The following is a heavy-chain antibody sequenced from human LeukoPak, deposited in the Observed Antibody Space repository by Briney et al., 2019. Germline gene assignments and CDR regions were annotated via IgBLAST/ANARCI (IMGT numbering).Heavy chain of an antibody. CDR1: GGSISSYY. CDR3: AVGHYYHSSGYLFDS. D-gene: IGHD3-22*01. V-gene: IGHV4-59*06. CDR2: IYYSGST. J-gene: IGHJ4*02. Sequence: SETLSLTCTASGGSISSYYWSWVRQPPGKGLEYIGYIYYSGSTYYNPSLKSRITISVDTSKNQFSLKLSSVTAADTAVYYCAVGHYYHSSGYLFDSWGQGTLVTVSS.